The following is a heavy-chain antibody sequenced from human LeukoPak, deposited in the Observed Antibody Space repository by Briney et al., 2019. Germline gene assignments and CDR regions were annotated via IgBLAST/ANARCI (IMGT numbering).Heavy chain of an antibody. D-gene: IGHD3-3*01. CDR1: GYTFTGYY. CDR3: VRGGDFWSGYYPYYYYYGMDV. CDR2: INPNSGGT. V-gene: IGHV1-2*04. Sequence: ASVKVSCKASGYTFTGYYMHWVRQAPGQGLEWMGWINPNSGGTNYAQKFQGWVTMTRDTSISTAYMELSRLRSDDTAMYYCVRGGDFWSGYYPYYYYYGMDVWGQGTTVTVSS. J-gene: IGHJ6*02.